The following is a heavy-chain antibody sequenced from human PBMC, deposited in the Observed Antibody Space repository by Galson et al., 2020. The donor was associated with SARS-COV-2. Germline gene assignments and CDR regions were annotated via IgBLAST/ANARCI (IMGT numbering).Heavy chain of an antibody. D-gene: IGHD3-3*01. J-gene: IGHJ6*02. CDR2: INKSGNT. V-gene: IGHV4-61*02. CDR1: VGSISRGPYT. CDR3: ARGNSPCVTSCGAIIGTCGMAV. Sequence: SETLSLTRTVSVGSISRGPYTWCWIRQPAGKGLEWIGRINKSGNTDYNPPLKSQATIPVDTSKNQFSLKLSPVTAADTAVYYCARGNSPCVTSCGAIIGTCGMAVWGQGTTVTVAS.